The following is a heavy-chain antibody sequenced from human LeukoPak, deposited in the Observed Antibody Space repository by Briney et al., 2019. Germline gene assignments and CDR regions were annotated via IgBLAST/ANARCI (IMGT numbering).Heavy chain of an antibody. D-gene: IGHD3-22*01. J-gene: IGHJ6*03. Sequence: GGSLRLSCAVSGFTFSSFEMNWVRLAPGKWLEWVAYISSSGSTKYYADSVKGRFTITRHNAKNSLYLQMNSLRAEDTAVYYCARDRYYDSSGWGYYYYMDVWGKGTPVTISS. CDR1: GFTFSSFE. CDR2: ISSSGSTK. CDR3: ARDRYYDSSGWGYYYYMDV. V-gene: IGHV3-48*03.